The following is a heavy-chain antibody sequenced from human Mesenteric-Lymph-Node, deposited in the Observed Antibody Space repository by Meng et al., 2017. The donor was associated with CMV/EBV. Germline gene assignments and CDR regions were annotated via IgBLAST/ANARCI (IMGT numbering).Heavy chain of an antibody. CDR1: GFSLSTCGVG. CDR2: IYCDDDN. CDR3: AHRGYGDYGLSY. D-gene: IGHD4-17*01. Sequence: FSGFSLSTCGVGVDCTRPPPRTALERLALIYCDDDNRNSPSLKIRLTLTNDTSKNPVVLTMTNMDPVDPATYYCAHRGYGDYGLSYWGQGTLVTVSS. J-gene: IGHJ4*02. V-gene: IGHV2-5*02.